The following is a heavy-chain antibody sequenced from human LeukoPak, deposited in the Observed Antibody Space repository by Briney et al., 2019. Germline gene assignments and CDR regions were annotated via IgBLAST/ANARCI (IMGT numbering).Heavy chain of an antibody. CDR1: GGSISSYY. CDR2: IYYSGST. CDR3: ARAGRIRDGSGSYYTYYFDY. D-gene: IGHD3-10*01. Sequence: PSETLSLTCTVSGGSISSYYWSWIRQPPGKGLEWIGYIYYSGSTNYNPSLKSRVTISVDTSKNQFSLKLSSVTAADTAVYYCARAGRIRDGSGSYYTYYFDYWGQGTLVTVSS. J-gene: IGHJ4*02. V-gene: IGHV4-59*01.